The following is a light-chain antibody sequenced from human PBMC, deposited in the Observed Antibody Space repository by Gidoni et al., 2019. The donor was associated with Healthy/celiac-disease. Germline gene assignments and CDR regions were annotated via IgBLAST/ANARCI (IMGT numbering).Light chain of an antibody. CDR3: QQYYSAPPT. CDR2: WAS. V-gene: IGKV4-1*01. CDR1: QNVLYSSNNKNY. J-gene: IGKJ1*01. Sequence: DIVMTQSPDSLAVSLGERATINCKSSQNVLYSSNNKNYLAWYQQKPGQPPKLLIYWASTREAGVPDRFSGSGSATDFTLTISSLQAEDVAVYYCQQYYSAPPTFGQGTKVEIK.